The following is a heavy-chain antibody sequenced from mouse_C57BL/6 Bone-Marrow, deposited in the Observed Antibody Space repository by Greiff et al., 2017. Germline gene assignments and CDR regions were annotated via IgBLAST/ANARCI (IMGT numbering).Heavy chain of an antibody. CDR1: GYTFTSYW. D-gene: IGHD2-4*01. CDR3: ARGLYDYDPTMDY. Sequence: VQLQQSGTELVKPGASVKLSCKASGYTFTSYWMHWVKQRPGQGLEWIGNINPSNGGTNYNEKFKSKATLTVDKSSSTAYMQLSSLTSEDSAVYYCARGLYDYDPTMDYWGQGTSVTVSS. CDR2: INPSNGGT. V-gene: IGHV1-53*01. J-gene: IGHJ4*01.